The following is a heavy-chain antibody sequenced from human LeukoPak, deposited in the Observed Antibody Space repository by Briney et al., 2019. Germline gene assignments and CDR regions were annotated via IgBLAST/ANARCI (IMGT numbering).Heavy chain of an antibody. V-gene: IGHV1-46*01. CDR3: ARDSSEDFYDSSGYYSFDF. CDR2: INPSGGST. CDR1: GYTFTSYY. Sequence: ASVKVSCKASGYTFTSYYMHWVRQAPGQGLEWMGIINPSGGSTSYAQKFQGRVTITRNTSISTAYMELSSLRSEDTAVYYCARDSSEDFYDSSGYYSFDFWGQGTLVTVSS. J-gene: IGHJ4*02. D-gene: IGHD3-22*01.